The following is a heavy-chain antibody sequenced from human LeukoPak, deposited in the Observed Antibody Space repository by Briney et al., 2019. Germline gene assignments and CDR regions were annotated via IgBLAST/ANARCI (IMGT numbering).Heavy chain of an antibody. CDR3: ARAVGSGSHPPDFDY. CDR1: GYTFTNYD. J-gene: IGHJ4*02. V-gene: IGHV1-8*01. Sequence: ASVKVSCKVSGYTFTNYDINWVRQASGQGLEWMGWMNPNSGNTGYAQKFQGRVTITRDTSASTAYMELSSLRSEDTAVYYCARAVGSGSHPPDFDYWGQGTLVTVSS. D-gene: IGHD1-26*01. CDR2: MNPNSGNT.